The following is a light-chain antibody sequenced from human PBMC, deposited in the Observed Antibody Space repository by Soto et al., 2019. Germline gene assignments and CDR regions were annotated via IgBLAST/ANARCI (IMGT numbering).Light chain of an antibody. J-gene: IGKJ1*01. Sequence: DIQMTQSPSTLSGYVGDRVTITCRASQTISSWLAWYQPKPGKAPKLLIYKASTLKSGVPSRFSGSGSGTEFTLTISSLQPDDFATYYCQHYNSYSEAFGQGTKVDIK. CDR3: QHYNSYSEA. CDR2: KAS. V-gene: IGKV1-5*03. CDR1: QTISSW.